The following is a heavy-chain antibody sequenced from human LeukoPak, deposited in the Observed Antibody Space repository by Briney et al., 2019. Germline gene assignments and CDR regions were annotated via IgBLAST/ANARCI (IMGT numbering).Heavy chain of an antibody. Sequence: SQTLSLTCTVSGGSINTGSYYWSWIRQPAWKGLEWIGHIYTTGSTNYNPSLKSRVTISLDTSKNQFSLKLNSVTAADTAVYYCAREGTYYYESSAYSLFDPWGQGTLVTVSS. CDR3: AREGTYYYESSAYSLFDP. V-gene: IGHV4-61*09. CDR2: IYTTGST. J-gene: IGHJ5*02. CDR1: GGSINTGSYY. D-gene: IGHD3-22*01.